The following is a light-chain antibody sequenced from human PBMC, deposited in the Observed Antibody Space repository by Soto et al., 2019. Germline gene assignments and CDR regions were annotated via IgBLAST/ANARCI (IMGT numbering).Light chain of an antibody. J-gene: IGKJ1*01. V-gene: IGKV1-39*01. CDR2: AAS. Sequence: DIQMTQSPSSLSASVGDRVTITCRASQNINNYLNWYQQKPGKAPKLLIYAASNLQTGVPSRFSGSGSGPDFTLTISSLQPEDFATYYCQQTYSTWTFGQGTKVEIK. CDR1: QNINNY. CDR3: QQTYSTWT.